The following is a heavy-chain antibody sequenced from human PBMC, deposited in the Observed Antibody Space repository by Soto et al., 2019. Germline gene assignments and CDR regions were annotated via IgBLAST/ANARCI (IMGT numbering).Heavy chain of an antibody. Sequence: EVQLLESGGGLVQPGGSLRLSCAASGFTFSSYAMSWVRQAPGKGLEWVSAISGSGGGTYYADSVKGRFTISSDNSKNTLYLQMNSLRAEDTAVYYCAKDRCGGSCRDSFDIWGQGTMVTVSS. D-gene: IGHD2-15*01. CDR1: GFTFSSYA. V-gene: IGHV3-23*01. CDR2: ISGSGGGT. J-gene: IGHJ3*02. CDR3: AKDRCGGSCRDSFDI.